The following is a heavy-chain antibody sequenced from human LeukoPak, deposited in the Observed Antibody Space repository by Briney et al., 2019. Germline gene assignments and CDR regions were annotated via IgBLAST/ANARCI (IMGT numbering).Heavy chain of an antibody. CDR1: GFTFSSYA. V-gene: IGHV3-23*01. CDR2: ITNSGVGG. D-gene: IGHD3-10*01. CDR3: AKQPSLYPYGSGDYFDY. Sequence: GGSLRLSCAASGFTFSSYAMSWVRQAPGKGLEWVSVITNSGVGGHYADSAKGRFTISRDNSKNTLYLQMNSLRAEDTAVYYCAKQPSLYPYGSGDYFDYRGQGTLVTVSS. J-gene: IGHJ4*02.